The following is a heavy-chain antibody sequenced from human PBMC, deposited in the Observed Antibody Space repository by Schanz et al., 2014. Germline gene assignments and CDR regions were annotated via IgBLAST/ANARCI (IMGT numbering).Heavy chain of an antibody. CDR3: ARQGDVYRLDY. Sequence: QVQLQESGPGLVKPSETLSLTCTVSGASISFYDWNWIRQSPGKGLEWIGYIYHSGYPIYNPSLQTRVPYTKETPKNHFSLKWESVPAADTAMYFCARQGDVYRLDYWGQGTLVTVTS. CDR1: GASISFYD. D-gene: IGHD1-26*01. CDR2: IYHSGYP. J-gene: IGHJ4*02. V-gene: IGHV4-59*08.